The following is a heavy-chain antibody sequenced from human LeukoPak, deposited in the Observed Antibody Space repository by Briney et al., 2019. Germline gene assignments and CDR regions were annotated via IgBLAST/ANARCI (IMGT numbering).Heavy chain of an antibody. J-gene: IGHJ4*02. CDR1: GFTFSSYA. Sequence: GGSLRLSCAASGFTFSSYAMSWVRQAPGKGLEWVSAIIGSGGSTYYADSVRGRFTISRDNSKNTLYLQMNSLRAEDTAVYYCAKGLSYCSSTSCYGGYFDYWGQGTLVTVSS. CDR2: IIGSGGST. D-gene: IGHD2-2*01. V-gene: IGHV3-23*01. CDR3: AKGLSYCSSTSCYGGYFDY.